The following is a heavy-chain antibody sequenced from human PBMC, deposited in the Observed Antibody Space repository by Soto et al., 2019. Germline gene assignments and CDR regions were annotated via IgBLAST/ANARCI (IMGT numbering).Heavy chain of an antibody. CDR2: IYYSGST. Sequence: QLQLQESVPGLVKPSETLSLTCTVSGGSISSSSYYWGWIRQPPGKGLEWIGSIYYSGSTYYNPSLKSRVAIPIDTSKNQFSLERSSVTAVGTAVYYWARLLSGRNAIKIDYWCQGTLVTVSS. J-gene: IGHJ4*02. D-gene: IGHD3-3*01. V-gene: IGHV4-39*01. CDR3: ARLLSGRNAIKIDY. CDR1: GGSISSSSYY.